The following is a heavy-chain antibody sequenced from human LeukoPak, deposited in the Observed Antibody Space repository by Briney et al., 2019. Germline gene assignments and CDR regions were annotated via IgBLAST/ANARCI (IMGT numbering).Heavy chain of an antibody. CDR3: ARDFANPGSGKRWFDP. D-gene: IGHD2-15*01. J-gene: IGHJ5*02. V-gene: IGHV4-59*01. CDR2: IYHSGSI. Sequence: KPSATLSITCTVPGRSISNSYWSWIRQPPGKGLEWIGYIYHSGSINYNPSLKSRLTISVDTSTNQFSLNLTSVTAADTAVYYCARDFANPGSGKRWFDPWGQGTLVTVSS. CDR1: GRSISNSY.